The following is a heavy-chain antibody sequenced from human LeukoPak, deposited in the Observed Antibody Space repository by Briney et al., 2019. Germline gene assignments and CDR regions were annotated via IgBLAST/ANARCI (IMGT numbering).Heavy chain of an antibody. J-gene: IGHJ4*02. CDR1: GGSSRGFY. V-gene: IGHV4-34*01. CDR3: ARGSIALSNSHYLDY. D-gene: IGHD6-6*01. CDR2: VSHSGST. Sequence: SETLSLTCAVYGGSSRGFYWSWVRQPPGKGLEWIGEVSHSGSTNYNASLKSRVSMAVDTSKNEVSLKLTSVTAADTAVYFCARGSIALSNSHYLDYWGQGALVTVSS.